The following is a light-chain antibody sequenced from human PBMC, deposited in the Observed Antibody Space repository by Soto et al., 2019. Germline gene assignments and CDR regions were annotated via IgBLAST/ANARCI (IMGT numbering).Light chain of an antibody. CDR1: QGLVYSDGYSF. CDR3: MHNTHCPPS. Sequence: DVAMTQSPLSLSAALGQPASISCRSSQGLVYSDGYSFLIWLHQRPGQSPRRLIYKVSNRDSGVPDRFSGSGSGNDFTLKIRRVEAEDVGVYYGMHNTHCPPSIGQGTRLEIK. J-gene: IGKJ5*01. CDR2: KVS. V-gene: IGKV2-30*01.